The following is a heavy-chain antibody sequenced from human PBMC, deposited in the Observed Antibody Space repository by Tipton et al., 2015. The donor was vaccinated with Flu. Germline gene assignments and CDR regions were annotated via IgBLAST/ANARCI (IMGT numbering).Heavy chain of an antibody. J-gene: IGHJ4*02. CDR2: IQTKSDHGTT. CDR3: ATHPPKDFWSGRSLGYFDY. D-gene: IGHD3-3*01. CDR1: GLTFSSAW. V-gene: IGHV3-15*01. Sequence: SLRLSCAASGLTFSSAWMSWVRQAPGKGLEWIARIQTKSDHGTTDYAAPVKGRFIILRDDSKNTLYLQMNTLKDEDTGVYYCATHPPKDFWSGRSLGYFDYWGQGTLVTVSS.